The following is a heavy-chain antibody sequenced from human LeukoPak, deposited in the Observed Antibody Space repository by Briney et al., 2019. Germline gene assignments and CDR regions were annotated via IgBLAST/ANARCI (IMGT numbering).Heavy chain of an antibody. V-gene: IGHV4-61*01. D-gene: IGHD6-19*01. CDR2: IYYSGST. CDR1: GGSVSSGSYY. J-gene: IGHJ4*02. CDR3: ARDRSSGY. Sequence: PSETLSLTCTVSGGSVSSGSYYWSWIRQPPGKGLEWIGYIYYSGSTNYNPSLKSRVTISVDTSKNQFSLKLSSVTAADTAVYYCARDRSSGYWGQGTLVTVSS.